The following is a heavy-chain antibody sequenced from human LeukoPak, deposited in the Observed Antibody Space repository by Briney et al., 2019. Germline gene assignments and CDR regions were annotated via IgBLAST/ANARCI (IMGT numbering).Heavy chain of an antibody. V-gene: IGHV4-39*01. CDR1: GGSISSSSYY. CDR2: IYYSGST. Sequence: SETLSLTCTVSGGSISSSSYYWGWIRQPPGKGLEWIGSIYYSGSTYYNPSLKSRVTISVDTSKHQFSLKLSSVTAADTAVYYCARGATGGAFDIWGQGTMVTVSS. CDR3: ARGATGGAFDI. J-gene: IGHJ3*02. D-gene: IGHD3-10*01.